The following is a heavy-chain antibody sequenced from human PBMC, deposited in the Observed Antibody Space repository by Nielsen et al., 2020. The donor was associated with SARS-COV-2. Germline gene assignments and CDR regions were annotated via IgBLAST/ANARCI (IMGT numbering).Heavy chain of an antibody. J-gene: IGHJ6*02. D-gene: IGHD3-10*01. Sequence: GESLKISCAASGFTFDDYTMHWVRQAPGKGLEWVSLISWDGGSTYYADSVKGRFTISRDNAKNSLYLQMNSLRAEDTAVYYCARENSGPGGTASYGMDLWGQGTTVTVSS. CDR3: ARENSGPGGTASYGMDL. CDR2: ISWDGGST. CDR1: GFTFDDYT. V-gene: IGHV3-43*01.